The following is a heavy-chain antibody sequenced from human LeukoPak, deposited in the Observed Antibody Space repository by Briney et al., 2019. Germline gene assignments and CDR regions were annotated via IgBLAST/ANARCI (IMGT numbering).Heavy chain of an antibody. V-gene: IGHV3-23*01. D-gene: IGHD1-26*01. CDR2: ISGSGDNT. CDR1: GFTFSSYA. CDR3: AKDRVALVGPIGNAFDI. Sequence: GSLRLSRAASGFTFSSYAMSWVRQAPGKGLEWVSGISGSGDNTYYADSVKGRFTISRDNSKNTLYLQMNSLRAEDTAVYYCAKDRVALVGPIGNAFDIWGQGTMVTVSS. J-gene: IGHJ3*02.